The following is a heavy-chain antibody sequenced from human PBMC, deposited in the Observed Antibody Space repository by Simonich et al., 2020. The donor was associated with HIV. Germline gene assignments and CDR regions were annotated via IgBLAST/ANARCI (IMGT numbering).Heavy chain of an antibody. CDR1: GFTFSKYW. Sequence: EVQLVESGGGLVQPGGYLRLSCAASGFTFSKYWMTWVRQTPGKGLQGVANIKEDGSEKYYADSVKGRFTISRDNAKNSLYLEMNSLRAEDTAVYYCARNVDWALFDYWGQGTLVTVSS. CDR2: IKEDGSEK. V-gene: IGHV3-7*01. D-gene: IGHD3-9*01. CDR3: ARNVDWALFDY. J-gene: IGHJ4*02.